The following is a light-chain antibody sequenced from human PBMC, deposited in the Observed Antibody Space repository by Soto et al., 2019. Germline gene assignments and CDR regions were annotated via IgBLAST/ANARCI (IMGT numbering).Light chain of an antibody. CDR1: QSVSSSY. Sequence: ELVLTQSPGTLSLSPGKRATLSCRASQSVSSSYLAWYQQKPGQAPRLLIYGASSRATGIPDRFSGSGSGTDFTRTISRLEPEDFAVYYCQQYGSSRWTFGQGTKV. CDR2: GAS. CDR3: QQYGSSRWT. V-gene: IGKV3-20*01. J-gene: IGKJ1*01.